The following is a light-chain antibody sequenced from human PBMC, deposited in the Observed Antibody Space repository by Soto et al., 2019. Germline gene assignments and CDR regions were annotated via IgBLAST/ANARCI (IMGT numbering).Light chain of an antibody. J-gene: IGLJ2*01. CDR2: LNSDGSH. Sequence: QSVLTQSPSASASLGASVKLTCTLSSGHSSYAIAWHQQQPEKGPRSLMKLNSDGSHRKGVGIPDRVSGSSSGAERYLTISNLQSEDEADYYCHTWGTGEVFGGGTKLTVL. V-gene: IGLV4-69*01. CDR1: SGHSSYA. CDR3: HTWGTGEV.